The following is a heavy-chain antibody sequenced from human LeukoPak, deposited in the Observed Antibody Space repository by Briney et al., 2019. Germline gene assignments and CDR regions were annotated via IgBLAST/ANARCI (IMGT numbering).Heavy chain of an antibody. CDR3: ARDRGYYDSSGYDYYYYYGMDV. V-gene: IGHV4-59*01. D-gene: IGHD3-22*01. CDR1: GGSISSYY. J-gene: IGHJ6*02. Sequence: SETLSLTCTVSGGSISSYYWSWIRQPPGKGLEWIGYIYYSGSTNYNPSLKSRVTISVDTSKNQFSLKLSSVTAADTAVYYCARDRGYYDSSGYDYYYYYGMDVWGQGTTVTVSS. CDR2: IYYSGST.